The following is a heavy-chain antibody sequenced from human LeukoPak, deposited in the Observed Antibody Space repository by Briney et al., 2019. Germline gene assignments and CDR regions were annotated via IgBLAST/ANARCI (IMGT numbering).Heavy chain of an antibody. CDR2: ISYSGGT. CDR1: GGSISGYY. V-gene: IGHV4-59*08. D-gene: IGHD1-26*01. CDR3: ARHGGSYTFDY. J-gene: IGHJ4*01. Sequence: PETLSLTCTVSGGSISGYYWSWIGQPPGKGLEWIGFISYSGGTNHNPSLKSRVTISVDTSKNQFSLKLNSVTAADTAVYYCARHGGSYTFDYWGQGTLVTVSS.